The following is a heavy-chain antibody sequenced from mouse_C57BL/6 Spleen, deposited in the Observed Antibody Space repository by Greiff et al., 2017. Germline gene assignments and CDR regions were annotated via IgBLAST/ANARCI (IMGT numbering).Heavy chain of an antibody. D-gene: IGHD4-1*01. CDR2: ISDGGSYT. CDR1: GFTFSSYA. Sequence: DVKLVASGGGLVKPGGSLKLSCAASGFTFSSYAMSWVRQTPEKRLEWVATISDGGSYTYYPDNVKGRFTISRDNAKNNLYLQMSHLKSEDTAMYYCARAQLTVYYFDYWGQGTTLTVSS. J-gene: IGHJ2*01. CDR3: ARAQLTVYYFDY. V-gene: IGHV5-4*03.